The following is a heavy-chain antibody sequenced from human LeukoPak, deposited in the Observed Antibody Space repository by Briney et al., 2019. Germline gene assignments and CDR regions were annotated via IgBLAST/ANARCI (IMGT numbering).Heavy chain of an antibody. D-gene: IGHD6-6*01. CDR3: ARLNIAAPEMDV. J-gene: IGHJ6*04. V-gene: IGHV4-59*12. CDR1: GGSISSYY. CDR2: IYHSGST. Sequence: SETLSLTCTVSGGSISSYYWSWIRQPPGKGLEWIGYIYHSGSTYYNPSLKSRVTISVDRSKNQFSLKLSSVTAADTAVYYCARLNIAAPEMDVWGKGTTVTVSS.